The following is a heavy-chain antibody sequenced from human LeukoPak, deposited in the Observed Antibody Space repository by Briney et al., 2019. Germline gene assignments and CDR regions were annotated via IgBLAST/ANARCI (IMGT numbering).Heavy chain of an antibody. D-gene: IGHD3-9*01. Sequence: GGSPRLSCAASGFTFSSYAMSWVRQAPGKGLEWVSAISGSGGSTYYADSVKGRFTISRDNSKNTLYLQMNSLRAEDTAVYYCAKGRSILTGYSDYWGQGTLVTVSS. J-gene: IGHJ4*02. V-gene: IGHV3-23*01. CDR3: AKGRSILTGYSDY. CDR1: GFTFSSYA. CDR2: ISGSGGST.